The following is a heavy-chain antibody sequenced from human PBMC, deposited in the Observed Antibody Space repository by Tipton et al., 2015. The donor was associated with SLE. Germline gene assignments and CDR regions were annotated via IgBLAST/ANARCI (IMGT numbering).Heavy chain of an antibody. CDR1: GFSLSFHW. Sequence: SLRLSCAASGFSLSFHWMQRLRQSPGKGLVWGSRINGDGTIKHYADSVKGRCTISRDNAKKNLYLQMSRPRAEDTAVYYCAREGQWSRDYWGQGSLVTVSS. CDR2: INGDGTIK. J-gene: IGHJ4*02. D-gene: IGHD6-19*01. V-gene: IGHV3-74*01. CDR3: AREGQWSRDY.